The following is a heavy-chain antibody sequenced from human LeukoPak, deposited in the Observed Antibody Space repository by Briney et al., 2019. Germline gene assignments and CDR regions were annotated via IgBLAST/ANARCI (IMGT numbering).Heavy chain of an antibody. V-gene: IGHV3-30-3*01. J-gene: IGHJ4*02. D-gene: IGHD3-9*01. CDR1: GFTFSSYA. CDR2: ISYDGSNK. CDR3: AKGDILTGYLTYYFDY. Sequence: GGSLRLSCAASGFTFSSYAMHWVRQAPGKGLEWVAVISYDGSNKYYADSVKGRFTISRDNPKNTLYLQMNSLRAEDTAVYYCAKGDILTGYLTYYFDYWGQGTLVTVSS.